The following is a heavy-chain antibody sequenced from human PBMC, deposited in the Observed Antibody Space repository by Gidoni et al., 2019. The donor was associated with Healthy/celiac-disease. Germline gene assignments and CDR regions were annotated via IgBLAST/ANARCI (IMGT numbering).Heavy chain of an antibody. CDR3: ARVGEWELSQTAFDI. Sequence: QVQLQESGPGLVKPSETLSLTCTVSGGSISSYYWSWIRQPPGKGLEWIGYIDYSGSTNYNPSLKSRVTISVDTSKNQFSLKLSSVTAADTAVYYCARVGEWELSQTAFDIWGQGTMVTVSS. V-gene: IGHV4-59*01. CDR2: IDYSGST. CDR1: GGSISSYY. J-gene: IGHJ3*02. D-gene: IGHD1-26*01.